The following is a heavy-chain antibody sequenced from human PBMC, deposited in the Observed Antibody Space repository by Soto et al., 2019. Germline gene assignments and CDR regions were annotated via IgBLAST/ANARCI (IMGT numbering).Heavy chain of an antibody. CDR3: TTEGSIAVAGFYFDY. CDR1: GFTFSNAW. CDR2: IKSKTDGGTT. J-gene: IGHJ4*02. D-gene: IGHD6-19*01. Sequence: GGSLRLSCAASGFTFSNAWMNWVRQAPGKGLEWVGRIKSKTDGGTTDYAAPVKGRFTISRDDSKNTLYLQMNSLKTEDTAVYYCTTEGSIAVAGFYFDYWGQGTLVTVS. V-gene: IGHV3-15*07.